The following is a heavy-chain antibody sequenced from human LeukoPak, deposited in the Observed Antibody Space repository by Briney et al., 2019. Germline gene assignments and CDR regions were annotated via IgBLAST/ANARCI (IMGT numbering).Heavy chain of an antibody. J-gene: IGHJ4*02. Sequence: SETLSLTCAVYGGSFSGYYWSWIRQPPGKGLEWIGEINHSGSTNYNPSLKSRVTISVDTSKNQFSLKLSSVTAADTAVYYCARLRWSQGFYYWGQGTLVTVSS. CDR1: GGSFSGYY. V-gene: IGHV4-34*01. CDR2: INHSGST. CDR3: ARLRWSQGFYY. D-gene: IGHD4-23*01.